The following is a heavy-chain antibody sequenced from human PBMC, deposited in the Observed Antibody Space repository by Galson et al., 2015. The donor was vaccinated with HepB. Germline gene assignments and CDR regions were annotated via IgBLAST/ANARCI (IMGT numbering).Heavy chain of an antibody. J-gene: IGHJ6*02. CDR2: ISAYNGNT. CDR1: GYTFTSYG. V-gene: IGHV1-18*04. CDR3: ARVLDVDTAMVHEVVSDVFTPYGMDV. D-gene: IGHD5-18*01. Sequence: SVKVSCKASGYTFTSYGTSWVRQAPGQGLEWMGWISAYNGNTNYAQKLQGRVTMTTDTSTSTAYMELRSLRSDDTAVYYCARVLDVDTAMVHEVVSDVFTPYGMDVWGQGTTVTVSS.